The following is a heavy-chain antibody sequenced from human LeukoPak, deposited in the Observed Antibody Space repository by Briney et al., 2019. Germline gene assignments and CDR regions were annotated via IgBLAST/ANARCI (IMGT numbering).Heavy chain of an antibody. CDR1: GFTFSRYW. J-gene: IGHJ4*02. CDR2: INHSGST. V-gene: IGHV4-34*01. Sequence: PGGSLRLSCAASGFTFSRYWMSWIRQPPGKGLEWTGEINHSGSTNYNPSLKSRVTISVDTSKNQFSLKLSSVTAADTAVYYCARGRMGRPLGYSYRFDYWGQGTLVTVSS. CDR3: ARGRMGRPLGYSYRFDY. D-gene: IGHD5-18*01.